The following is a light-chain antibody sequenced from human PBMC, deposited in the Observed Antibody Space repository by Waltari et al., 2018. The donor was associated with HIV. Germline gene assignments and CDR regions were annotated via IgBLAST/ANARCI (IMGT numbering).Light chain of an antibody. V-gene: IGLV1-47*01. CDR1: SSTIGSNY. Sequence: QSVLTQPPSASGTPGQRVTISCSGSSSTIGSNYVYCDQQLPGTAPKRLFDRKNQRPSGVPDRFSGAKSGTAGSLAIMGLRAEDETDYYCAAGDDSLSGYVFGTGTKVTVL. CDR3: AAGDDSLSGYV. J-gene: IGLJ1*01. CDR2: RKN.